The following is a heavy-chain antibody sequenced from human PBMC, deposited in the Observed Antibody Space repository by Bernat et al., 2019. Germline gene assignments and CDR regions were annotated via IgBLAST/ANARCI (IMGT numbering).Heavy chain of an antibody. V-gene: IGHV3-23*04. CDR3: ARYDFWSGSAHAFDF. CDR1: GFTFGDYA. J-gene: IGHJ3*01. CDR2: ISGSATST. D-gene: IGHD3-3*01. Sequence: EVQLVESGGGLVQPGRSLRLSCTASGFTFGDYAMSWVRQPPGKGLEWLSAISGSATSTYYADSVKGRFTISRDNSKNTVYLQMNSLRAEDTALYYCARYDFWSGSAHAFDFWGQGTMVTVSS.